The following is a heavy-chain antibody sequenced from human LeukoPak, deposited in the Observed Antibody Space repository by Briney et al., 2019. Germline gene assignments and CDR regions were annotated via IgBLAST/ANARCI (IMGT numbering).Heavy chain of an antibody. CDR1: GESFSGYY. J-gene: IGHJ5*02. D-gene: IGHD3-22*01. CDR3: ARGRYYYDSSGYYRGSNWFDP. Sequence: SETLSLTCAVYGESFSGYYWSWIRQPPGKGLEWIGEINHSGSTNYNPSLKSRVTISVDTSKNQFSLKLSSVTAADTAVYYCARGRYYYDSSGYYRGSNWFDPWGQGTLVTVSS. V-gene: IGHV4-34*01. CDR2: INHSGST.